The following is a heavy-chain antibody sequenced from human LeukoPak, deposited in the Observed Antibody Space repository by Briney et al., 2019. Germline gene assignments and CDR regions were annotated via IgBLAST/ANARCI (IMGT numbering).Heavy chain of an antibody. CDR1: GYTFTSYY. Sequence: GASVKVSCKASGYTFTSYYVHWVRQAPGQGLEWMGIINPSGGSTSYAQKFQGRVTMTRDMSTSTVYMELSSLRSEDTAVYYCARVPLNCGGDCYPFDYWGQGTLVTVSS. CDR3: ARVPLNCGGDCYPFDY. CDR2: INPSGGST. V-gene: IGHV1-46*01. J-gene: IGHJ4*02. D-gene: IGHD2-21*02.